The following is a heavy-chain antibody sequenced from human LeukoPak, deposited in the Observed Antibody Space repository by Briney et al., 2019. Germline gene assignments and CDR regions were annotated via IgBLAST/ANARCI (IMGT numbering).Heavy chain of an antibody. V-gene: IGHV3-53*01. CDR1: GFTFSSSA. Sequence: GGSLRLSCAASGFTFSSSAMSWVRQAPGKGLEWVSVIYSGGSTYYADSVKGRFTISRDNSKNTLYLQMNSLRAEDTAVYYCAVGGYSSSWYWGYFDYWGQGTLVTVSS. J-gene: IGHJ4*02. D-gene: IGHD6-13*01. CDR3: AVGGYSSSWYWGYFDY. CDR2: IYSGGST.